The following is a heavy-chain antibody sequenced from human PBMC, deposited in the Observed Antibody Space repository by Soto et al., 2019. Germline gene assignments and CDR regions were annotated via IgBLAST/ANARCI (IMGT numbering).Heavy chain of an antibody. V-gene: IGHV4-59*01. J-gene: IGHJ4*02. Sequence: PSETLSLTCTVSGGSISSYYWSWIRQPPGKGLEWIGYIYYSGSTNYNPSLKSRVTISVDTSKNQFSLKLSSVTAADTAVYYCARGMVPQFSDYWGQGTLVTVSS. CDR3: ARGMVPQFSDY. CDR2: IYYSGST. D-gene: IGHD6-13*01. CDR1: GGSISSYY.